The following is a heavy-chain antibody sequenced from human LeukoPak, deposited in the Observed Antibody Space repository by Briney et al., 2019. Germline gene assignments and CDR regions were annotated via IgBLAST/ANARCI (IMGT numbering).Heavy chain of an antibody. CDR1: GFTVSSNY. Sequence: PGGSLRLSCAASGFTVSSNYMSWVRQAPGKGLEWVSVIYSGGSTYYADSVKGRFTISRDNSKNTLYLQMNSLRAEDTAVYYCARARIQLWLPDYWGQGTLVTVSS. V-gene: IGHV3-66*01. J-gene: IGHJ4*02. D-gene: IGHD5-18*01. CDR3: ARARIQLWLPDY. CDR2: IYSGGST.